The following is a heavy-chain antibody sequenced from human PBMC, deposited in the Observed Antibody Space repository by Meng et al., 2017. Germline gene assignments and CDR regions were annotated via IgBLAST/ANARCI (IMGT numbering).Heavy chain of an antibody. D-gene: IGHD3-22*01. CDR2: ISYDGSNK. CDR1: GFTFSSYA. Sequence: QVELVGCGGGVVQPGRSLVLSCAASGFTFSSYAMHWVRQAPCKGREWVAVISYDGSNKYYADSVKGRFTISRDNSKNTLYLQMNSLRSEDTAVYYCATMIVVNYWGQGTLVTVSS. CDR3: ATMIVVNY. V-gene: IGHV3-30*01. J-gene: IGHJ4*02.